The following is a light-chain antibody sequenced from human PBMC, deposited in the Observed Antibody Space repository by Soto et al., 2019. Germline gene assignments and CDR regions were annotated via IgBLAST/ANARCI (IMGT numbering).Light chain of an antibody. CDR1: QSISSW. J-gene: IGKJ1*01. CDR3: QQYNSYWT. CDR2: KAS. Sequence: DIQMTQSPSTLSASIGDRVTITCRASQSISSWLAWYQQKPGKAPKLLIYKASSLESGVPSSISGSGSGTEFTLTISSLQPDDFANYYCQQYNSYWTFGQGTKVEIK. V-gene: IGKV1-5*03.